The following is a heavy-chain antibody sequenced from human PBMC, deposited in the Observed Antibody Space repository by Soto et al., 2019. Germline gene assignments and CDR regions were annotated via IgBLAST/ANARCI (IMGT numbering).Heavy chain of an antibody. CDR3: ARGDVDEVTPVDYYYGMDV. J-gene: IGHJ6*02. CDR2: IIPIFGTA. Sequence: QVQLVQSGAEVKKPGSSVKVSCKASGGTFSSYAISWVRQAPGQGLEWMGGIIPIFGTANYAQKFQGRVTITAVESTSTAYMELSSLRSEDTAVYYCARGDVDEVTPVDYYYGMDVWGQGTTVTVSS. CDR1: GGTFSSYA. D-gene: IGHD4-4*01. V-gene: IGHV1-69*12.